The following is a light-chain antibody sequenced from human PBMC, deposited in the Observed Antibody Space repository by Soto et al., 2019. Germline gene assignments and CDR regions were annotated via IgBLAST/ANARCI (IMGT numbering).Light chain of an antibody. CDR2: DAS. Sequence: IVLTQSPDSLSLSPVEIATLSCRASQSLSSRNLAWYQQKPGQAPRLLIYDASTRAVGIPDRFSGSGSGTDFTLTISRLEPEDFAVYHCQQYGSLSWTFGQGTKVDI. J-gene: IGKJ1*01. CDR3: QQYGSLSWT. V-gene: IGKV3-20*01. CDR1: QSLSSRN.